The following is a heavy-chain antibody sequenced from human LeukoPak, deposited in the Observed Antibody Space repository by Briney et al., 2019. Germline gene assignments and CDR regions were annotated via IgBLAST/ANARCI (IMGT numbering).Heavy chain of an antibody. Sequence: TGRSLRLSCVASGFSLSNFQMYWVRQAPGKGLEWVSIISLDGSTEFYADSVKGRFTISRDTASNTMHLEMNNLRIEDTAVYYCMRDYMGWFDPWGQGSLVTVSS. CDR1: GFSLSNFQ. CDR2: ISLDGSTE. D-gene: IGHD3-10*01. J-gene: IGHJ5*02. CDR3: MRDYMGWFDP. V-gene: IGHV3-30-3*01.